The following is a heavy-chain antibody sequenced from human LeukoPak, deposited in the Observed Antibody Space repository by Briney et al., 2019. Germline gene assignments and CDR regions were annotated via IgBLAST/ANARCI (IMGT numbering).Heavy chain of an antibody. V-gene: IGHV3-48*04. D-gene: IGHD6-13*01. CDR1: GFTFSSYS. CDR2: ISSSSGSTI. Sequence: PGGSLRLSCAASGFTFSSYSMNWVRQAPGKGLEWVSSISSSSGSTIYYADSVKGRFTISRDNAKNSLYLQMNSLAVEDTAVYYCTTPAAGPRAEYSQYWGQGTLVTVSS. J-gene: IGHJ1*01. CDR3: TTPAAGPRAEYSQY.